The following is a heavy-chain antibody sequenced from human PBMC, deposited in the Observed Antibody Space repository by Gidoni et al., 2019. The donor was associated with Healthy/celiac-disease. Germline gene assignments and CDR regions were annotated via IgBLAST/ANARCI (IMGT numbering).Heavy chain of an antibody. CDR3: ARFQFGYSYDVDY. Sequence: WIGSIYYSGSTYYNPSLKSRVTISVDTSKNQFSLKLSSVTAADTAVYYCARFQFGYSYDVDYWGQGTLVTVSS. CDR2: IYYSGST. D-gene: IGHD5-18*01. V-gene: IGHV4-39*01. J-gene: IGHJ4*02.